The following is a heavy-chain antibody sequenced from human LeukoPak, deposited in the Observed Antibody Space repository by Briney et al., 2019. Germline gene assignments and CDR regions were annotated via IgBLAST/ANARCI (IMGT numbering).Heavy chain of an antibody. D-gene: IGHD3-10*01. CDR2: INPNSGGT. CDR3: ARVLYYYGSGSYLGY. V-gene: IGHV1-2*02. J-gene: IGHJ4*02. Sequence: ASVKVSCKASGYTFTSYYMHWVRQAPGQRLEWMGWINPNSGGTNYAQKFQGRVTMTRDTSISTAYMELSRLRSDDTAVYYCARVLYYYGSGSYLGYWGQGTLVTVSS. CDR1: GYTFTSYY.